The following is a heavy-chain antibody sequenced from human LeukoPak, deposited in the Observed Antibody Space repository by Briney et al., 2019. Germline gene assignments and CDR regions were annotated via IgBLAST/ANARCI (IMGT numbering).Heavy chain of an antibody. CDR1: GFTFSSYA. V-gene: IGHV3-23*01. J-gene: IGHJ4*02. D-gene: IGHD3-3*01. Sequence: GGSLRLSCAASGFTFSSYAMSWVRQAPGKGLEWVSAISGSGGSTYYADSVRGRFTISRDNSKNTLYLQMNSLGAEDTAVYYCAKDYDRGYYFDYWGQGTLVTVSS. CDR2: ISGSGGST. CDR3: AKDYDRGYYFDY.